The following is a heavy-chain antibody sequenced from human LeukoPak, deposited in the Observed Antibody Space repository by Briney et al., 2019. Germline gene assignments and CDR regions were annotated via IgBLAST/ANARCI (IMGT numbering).Heavy chain of an antibody. D-gene: IGHD6-19*01. CDR2: MYYSGRT. V-gene: IGHV4-39*07. Sequence: SETLFLTCRVSVGSISTSSYDWGWIRQPPGKGLECIGNMYYSGRTYVNASLQSRDAISVDPTKNEVSLNVSCGTAPDTAVYYCARGEGWYSSGWYYAYWGQGTLVTVSS. CDR1: VGSISTSSYD. J-gene: IGHJ4*02. CDR3: ARGEGWYSSGWYYAY.